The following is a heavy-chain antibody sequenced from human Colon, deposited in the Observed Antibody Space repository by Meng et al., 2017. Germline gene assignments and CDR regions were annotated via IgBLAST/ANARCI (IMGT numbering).Heavy chain of an antibody. CDR3: ARDLGAP. D-gene: IGHD3-16*01. J-gene: IGHJ5*02. CDR1: GFIFSDYY. Sequence: QVRLVESGGDLVRPGGSLRLSCAASGFIFSDYYMSWIRQAPGKGLQWVSYISQSGTTKYYTDAVRGRFTVSRDNAKNSLFLQMNSLRPDDTAIYYCARDLGAPWGQGTLVTVSS. CDR2: ISQSGTTK. V-gene: IGHV3-11*01.